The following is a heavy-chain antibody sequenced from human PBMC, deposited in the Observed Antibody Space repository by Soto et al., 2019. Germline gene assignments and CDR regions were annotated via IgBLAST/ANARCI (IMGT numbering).Heavy chain of an antibody. CDR2: IIPIFGTA. V-gene: IGHV1-69*01. CDR3: ARVGGFDYVWGSMAGYYYYGMDV. D-gene: IGHD3-16*01. J-gene: IGHJ6*02. CDR1: GGTFSSYA. Sequence: QVQLVQSGAEVKKPGSSVKVSCKASGGTFSSYAISWVRQAPGQGLEWMGGIIPIFGTANYAQKFQGRVTITADESTSTAYMELSSLRSEDTAVYYCARVGGFDYVWGSMAGYYYYGMDVWGQGTTVTVSS.